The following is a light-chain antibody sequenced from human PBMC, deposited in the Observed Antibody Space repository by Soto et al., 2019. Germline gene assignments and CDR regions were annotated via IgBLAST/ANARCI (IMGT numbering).Light chain of an antibody. Sequence: DFQMTQSPCTLSGSVGEIVTMTGRASEFISDWLAWYQQKPGQAPKLLIYDASTLESGVPGRFSGSGVGTHFTLTISGLQPEDFATYHCQHYNSYSRPFGQVGKVDVK. J-gene: IGKJ1*01. CDR2: DAS. CDR3: QHYNSYSRP. V-gene: IGKV1-5*01. CDR1: EFISDW.